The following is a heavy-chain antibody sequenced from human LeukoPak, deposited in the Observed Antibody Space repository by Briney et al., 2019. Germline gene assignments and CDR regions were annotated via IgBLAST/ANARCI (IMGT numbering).Heavy chain of an antibody. Sequence: ASVKVSCKASGYTFTSSGISWVRQAPGQGLDWLGWISAYNGNTNYAQKLQGRVTMTTDTSTSTAYMELRSLRSDDTAVYYCASSSVDGYNYFDYWGQGTLVTVSS. J-gene: IGHJ4*02. CDR2: ISAYNGNT. CDR1: GYTFTSSG. CDR3: ASSSVDGYNYFDY. V-gene: IGHV1-18*01. D-gene: IGHD5-24*01.